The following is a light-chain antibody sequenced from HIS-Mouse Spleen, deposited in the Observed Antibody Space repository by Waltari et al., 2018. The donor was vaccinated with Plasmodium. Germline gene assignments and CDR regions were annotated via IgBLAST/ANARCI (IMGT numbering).Light chain of an antibody. J-gene: IGLJ2*01. Sequence: GQSITISCTGTSSDVGGYNYVSWYQQHPGKAPKLMIYDVSNRPSGVSNSLSGSKSGNTASLTVSVLHAEDEADYYCSSYTSSRTLVFGGGTKLTVL. CDR3: SSYTSSRTLV. CDR1: SSDVGGYNY. V-gene: IGLV2-14*03. CDR2: DVS.